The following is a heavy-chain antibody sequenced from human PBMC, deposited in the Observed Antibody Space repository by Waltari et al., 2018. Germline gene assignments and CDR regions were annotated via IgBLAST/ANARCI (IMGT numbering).Heavy chain of an antibody. CDR1: GFTFGDYA. Sequence: EVQLVASGGGLVQPGRSLRLSCTASGFTFGDYAMSWVRQAPGKGLEWVGFIRSKAYGGTTEYAASVKGRFTISRDDSKSIAYLQMNSLKTEDTAVYYCTRVGYDILTGYYNSLDYWGQGTLVTVSS. CDR2: IRSKAYGGTT. D-gene: IGHD3-9*01. J-gene: IGHJ4*02. CDR3: TRVGYDILTGYYNSLDY. V-gene: IGHV3-49*04.